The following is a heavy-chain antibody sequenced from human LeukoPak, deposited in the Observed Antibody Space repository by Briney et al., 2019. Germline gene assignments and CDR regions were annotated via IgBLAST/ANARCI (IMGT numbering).Heavy chain of an antibody. CDR1: GINSSDSY. J-gene: IGHJ5*02. Sequence: PGGSLRLSCAASGINSSDSYMSWIRQAPGKGLVWVSRINSDGSSTSYADSVKGRFTISRDNSKNTLYLQMNSLRAEDTAVYYCAISSTHTYYDILTGYYFSWGQGTLVTVSS. CDR2: INSDGSST. CDR3: AISSTHTYYDILTGYYFS. V-gene: IGHV3-74*01. D-gene: IGHD3-9*01.